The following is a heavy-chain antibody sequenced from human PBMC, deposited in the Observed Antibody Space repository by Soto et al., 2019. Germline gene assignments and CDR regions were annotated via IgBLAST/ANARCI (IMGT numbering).Heavy chain of an antibody. V-gene: IGHV3-30*03. Sequence: QVQIVESGGGVVQPGRSLRLSCAASGFSFRSYGMLWVRQTPGEGLEWVALISSDGNNKYYTDSVKGRFTISRDNSKNTLYLQMNSLRAEDTAVYYCAGGYDWGDYWGQGTLVTVSS. CDR2: ISSDGNNK. J-gene: IGHJ4*02. CDR3: AGGYDWGDY. CDR1: GFSFRSYG. D-gene: IGHD5-12*01.